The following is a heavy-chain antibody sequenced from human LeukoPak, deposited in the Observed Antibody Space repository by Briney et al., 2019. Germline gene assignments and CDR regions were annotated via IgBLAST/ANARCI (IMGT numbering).Heavy chain of an antibody. CDR3: ARHSSSWYGFDY. V-gene: IGHV3-53*01. CDR1: GFTFSSNY. J-gene: IGHJ4*02. D-gene: IGHD6-13*01. CDR2: IYSGGST. Sequence: GGSLILSCAASGFTFSSNYMSWVRQAPGNGLEWVSVIYSGGSTYYADSVKGRFTISRDNSKNTLYLQMNSLRAEDTAVYYCARHSSSWYGFDYWGQGTLVTVSS.